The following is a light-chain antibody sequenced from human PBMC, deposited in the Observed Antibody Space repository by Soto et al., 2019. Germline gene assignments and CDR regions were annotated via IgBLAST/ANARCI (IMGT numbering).Light chain of an antibody. J-gene: IGKJ1*01. CDR2: GAS. V-gene: IGKV3-20*01. Sequence: DIVLTQSPDTLSLSPGERATLSCRASQSVTSSYLAWYQQTPGQAPRLLIYGASSRATGIPDRFSGSGSGTDFSLTITRLEPEDFAVYYCQQYGNSPLTFGQGTKVEIK. CDR3: QQYGNSPLT. CDR1: QSVTSSY.